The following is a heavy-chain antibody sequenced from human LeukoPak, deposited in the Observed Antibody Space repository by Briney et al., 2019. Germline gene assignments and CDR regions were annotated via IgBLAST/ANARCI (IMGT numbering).Heavy chain of an antibody. CDR1: GYTFTGYY. CDR2: INPNSGGT. J-gene: IGHJ4*02. CDR3: ASLRRDGYNFGGIDY. V-gene: IGHV1-2*06. D-gene: IGHD5-24*01. Sequence: ASVKVSCKASGYTFTGYYMHWVRQAPGQGLEWMGRINPNSGGTNYAQKFQGRVTMTRDTSISTAYMELSRLRSDDTAVYYCASLRRDGYNFGGIDYWGQGTLVTVSS.